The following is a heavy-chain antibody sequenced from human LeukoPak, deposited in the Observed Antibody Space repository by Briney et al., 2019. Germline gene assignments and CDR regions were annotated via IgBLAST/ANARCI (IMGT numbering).Heavy chain of an antibody. J-gene: IGHJ5*02. D-gene: IGHD3-16*01. CDR1: GDSISRTNFY. V-gene: IGHV4-39*01. CDR3: GRQQRRGSWFDP. CDR2: IYYSGTT. Sequence: ASETLSLTCTVSGDSISRTNFYWGWIRQPPGKGLEWIGSIYYSGTTNYNPSLKSRVTISVDTSKKQFSLKLSFVTAADTAVYYCGRQQRRGSWFDPWGQGTLVTVSS.